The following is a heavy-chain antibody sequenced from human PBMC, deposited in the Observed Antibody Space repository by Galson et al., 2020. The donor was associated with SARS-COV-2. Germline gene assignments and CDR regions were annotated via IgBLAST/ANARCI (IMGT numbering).Heavy chain of an antibody. CDR2: ISGSGGST. CDR3: AKEYDGSGSYSDACDM. Sequence: AGSLRLSCAVSGFTFSSYAMSWVRQAPGKGLEWVSYISGSGGSTYYADSVKGRFTIARDKSKNTLYLQMNSLRAEDTAVYYCAKEYDGSGSYSDACDMWGQGTMVTVSS. J-gene: IGHJ3*02. V-gene: IGHV3-23*01. D-gene: IGHD3-10*01. CDR1: GFTFSSYA.